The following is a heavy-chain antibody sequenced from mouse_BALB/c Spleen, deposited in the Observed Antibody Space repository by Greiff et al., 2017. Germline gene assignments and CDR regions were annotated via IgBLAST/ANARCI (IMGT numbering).Heavy chain of an antibody. D-gene: IGHD1-1*01. J-gene: IGHJ1*01. V-gene: IGHV2-9*02. CDR2: IWAGGST. CDR1: GFSLTSYG. Sequence: QVQLQQSGPGLVAPSQSLSITCTVSGFSLTSYGVHWVRQPPGKGLEWLGVIWAGGSTNYNSALMSRLSISKDNSKSQVFLKMNSLQTDDTAMYYCARGYGSSLYWYFDVWGAGTTVTVSS. CDR3: ARGYGSSLYWYFDV.